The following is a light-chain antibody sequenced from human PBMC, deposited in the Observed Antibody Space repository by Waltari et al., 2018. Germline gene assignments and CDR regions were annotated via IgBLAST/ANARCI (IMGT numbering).Light chain of an antibody. Sequence: QSVLTQPPSVSGTPGQRVTISCSGSSSNIGSNAVNWYEHLPGTAPKLLIYTNDPRPSGVPDRFSGSKSGTSASLAISGLQSEDEAEYYCAAWDDSLNGVVFGGGTKVTVL. CDR2: TND. J-gene: IGLJ2*01. V-gene: IGLV1-44*01. CDR1: SSNIGSNA. CDR3: AAWDDSLNGVV.